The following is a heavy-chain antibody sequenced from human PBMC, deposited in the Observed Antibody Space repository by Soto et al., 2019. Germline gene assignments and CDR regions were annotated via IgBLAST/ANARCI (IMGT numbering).Heavy chain of an antibody. CDR3: ARDSSGWQGDWFDP. J-gene: IGHJ5*02. Sequence: QVQLQESGPGLVKPSETLSLTCTVSGGSISSYYWSWIRQPPGKGLEWIGYIYYSGSTNYNPSLQSRVTISVDTSKNQFSLKLSSVTAADTAVYYCARDSSGWQGDWFDPWGQGTLVTVSS. CDR1: GGSISSYY. V-gene: IGHV4-59*01. D-gene: IGHD6-19*01. CDR2: IYYSGST.